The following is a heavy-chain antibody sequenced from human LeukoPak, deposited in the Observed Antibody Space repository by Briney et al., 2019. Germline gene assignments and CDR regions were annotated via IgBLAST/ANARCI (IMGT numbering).Heavy chain of an antibody. CDR2: ISSSGGST. D-gene: IGHD4-17*01. J-gene: IGHJ4*02. CDR1: GFTFSRYA. V-gene: IGHV3-23*01. Sequence: GGSLRLSCAASGFTFSRYAMSWVRQAPGKGLEWVSAISSSGGSTYYADSVKGRFTMSRDNSKNTLYLQMDSLRAEDMAIYYCAKGTEPSDYGAHFDYWGQGTLVTVSS. CDR3: AKGTEPSDYGAHFDY.